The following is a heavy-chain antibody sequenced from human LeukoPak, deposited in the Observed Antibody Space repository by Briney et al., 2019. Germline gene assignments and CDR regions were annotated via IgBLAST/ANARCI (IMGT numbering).Heavy chain of an antibody. CDR1: GDSISSGSYY. CDR3: ARDRDLRWFYY. D-gene: IGHD2-21*01. CDR2: IYRSGDT. V-gene: IGHV4-39*07. J-gene: IGHJ4*02. Sequence: SETLSLTCTVSGDSISSGSYYWGWIRQPPVMGLEWIGSIYRSGDTYYNPSLKGRVTISVDTSKNQFSLKLSSVTAADTAVYYCARDRDLRWFYYWGQGTLVTVSS.